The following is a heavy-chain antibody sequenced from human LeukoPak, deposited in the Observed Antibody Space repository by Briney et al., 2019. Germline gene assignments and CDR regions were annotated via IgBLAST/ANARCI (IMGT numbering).Heavy chain of an antibody. D-gene: IGHD3-22*01. CDR2: ISGSGGST. J-gene: IGHJ4*02. CDR3: AQGRSPPNYYDSSGYYDY. Sequence: PGGSLRLSCAASGFTFSSYAMSWVRQAPGKGLEWVSAISGSGGSTYYADSVKGRFTISRDNSKNTLYLQMNSLRAEDTAVYYCAQGRSPPNYYDSSGYYDYWGQRTLVTVSS. V-gene: IGHV3-23*01. CDR1: GFTFSSYA.